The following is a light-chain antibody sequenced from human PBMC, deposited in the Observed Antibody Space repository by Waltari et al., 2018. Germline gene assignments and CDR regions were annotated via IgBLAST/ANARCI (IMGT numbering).Light chain of an antibody. J-gene: IGLJ1*01. CDR2: GKN. V-gene: IGLV3-19*01. Sequence: SSELTQDPAVSVALGQTVRITCQGDSLRSYYASWYQQKPGQAPVLVIYGKNNRPSGIPDRFSGSSSGNTASLTITGAQAEDEADYYGNSRDSSGNPSYVFGTGTKVTVL. CDR1: SLRSYY. CDR3: NSRDSSGNPSYV.